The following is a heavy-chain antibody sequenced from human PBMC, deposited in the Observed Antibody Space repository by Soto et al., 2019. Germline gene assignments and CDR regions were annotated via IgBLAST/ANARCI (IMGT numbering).Heavy chain of an antibody. J-gene: IGHJ4*02. D-gene: IGHD2-15*01. Sequence: QVQLVQSGAEVKKPGASVKVSCKASGYTFTGYYMHWVRQAPGQGLEWMGWINPNSGGTNYAQKFQGWVTMTRDTSISKADMELSRLGSDDTAVYYCARASTLVVVAATYDYWGQGTLVTVSS. CDR3: ARASTLVVVAATYDY. V-gene: IGHV1-2*04. CDR1: GYTFTGYY. CDR2: INPNSGGT.